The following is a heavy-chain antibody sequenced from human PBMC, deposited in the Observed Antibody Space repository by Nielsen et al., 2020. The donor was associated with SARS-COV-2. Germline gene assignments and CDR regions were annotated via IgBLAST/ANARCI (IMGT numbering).Heavy chain of an antibody. CDR1: GFTFSHFA. Sequence: GESLKISCAASGFTFSHFAMNWVRQAPGKGLAWVSTIGVSGGGTYYADSLKGRFTISRDNSKNTLYLQMNSLRADDTAIYYCTRRVAGGTMDVWGQGTTVTVSS. J-gene: IGHJ6*02. CDR2: IGVSGGGT. D-gene: IGHD6-19*01. V-gene: IGHV3-23*01. CDR3: TRRVAGGTMDV.